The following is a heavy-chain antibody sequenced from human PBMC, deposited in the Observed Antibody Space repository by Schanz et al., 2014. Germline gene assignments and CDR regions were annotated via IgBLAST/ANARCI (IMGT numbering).Heavy chain of an antibody. CDR3: AKDPSHGDYDYYFDY. D-gene: IGHD3-22*01. V-gene: IGHV3-30-3*01. CDR1: EFTFSSYA. Sequence: VQLVESGGGLVKPGGSLRLSCEASEFTFSSYAMHWVRQAPGKGLEWVALISNDGSIKYYADSVEGRFTISRDNSRNTLYLQMNSLRAEDTAVYYCAKDPSHGDYDYYFDYWGQGTLVTVSS. CDR2: ISNDGSIK. J-gene: IGHJ4*02.